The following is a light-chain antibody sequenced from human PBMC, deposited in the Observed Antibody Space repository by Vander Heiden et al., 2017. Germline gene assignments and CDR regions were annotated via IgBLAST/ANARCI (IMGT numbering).Light chain of an antibody. V-gene: IGKV1-27*01. CDR1: QGISNY. CDR3: QKYNSAPLLT. Sequence: DIQMTQSPSCLSASVGDRVTITCRASQGISNYLAWYQQKPGKVPKLLIYAASTLQSGVPSRFSGSGYGTDFTLTISSLQPEDVATYYCQKYNSAPLLTFGGGTKVEIK. J-gene: IGKJ4*01. CDR2: AAS.